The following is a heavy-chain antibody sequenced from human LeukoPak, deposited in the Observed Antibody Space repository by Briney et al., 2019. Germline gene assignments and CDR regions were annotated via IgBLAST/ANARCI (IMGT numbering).Heavy chain of an antibody. CDR2: ISGSGGTT. J-gene: IGHJ6*02. Sequence: GVSLRLSCAASGFTFSSYAMTWVRQAPGKGLEWVSAISGSGGTTYYADSVKGRFTISRDNSKNTLYLQMNSLRAEDTAVYYCARGASTAAKYGMDVWGRGTAVTVCS. CDR1: GFTFSSYA. V-gene: IGHV3-23*01. D-gene: IGHD2-21*02. CDR3: ARGASTAAKYGMDV.